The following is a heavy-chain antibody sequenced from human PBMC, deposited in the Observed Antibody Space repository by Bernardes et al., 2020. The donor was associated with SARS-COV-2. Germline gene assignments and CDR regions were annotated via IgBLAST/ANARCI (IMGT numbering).Heavy chain of an antibody. Sequence: GGSLRLSRAGTGFMFSNFDMHWVRQVAGKGLEWVSTIGTAGDTYYSASVKGRFTTSRGNVKNSFYLQMNSLRVEDTAIYFCTRATTDSYFSAMDVWGLGTTVTVSS. CDR2: IGTAGDT. J-gene: IGHJ6*02. CDR3: TRATTDSYFSAMDV. CDR1: GFMFSNFD. D-gene: IGHD4-4*01. V-gene: IGHV3-13*01.